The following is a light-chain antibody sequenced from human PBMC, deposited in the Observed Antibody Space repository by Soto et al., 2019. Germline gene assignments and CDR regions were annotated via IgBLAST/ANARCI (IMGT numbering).Light chain of an antibody. V-gene: IGLV2-8*01. CDR3: SSYAGSNNYV. CDR2: DVS. CDR1: SSDIGDSNS. Sequence: QSVLTQPPSAAGSPGQSVTISWTVTSSDIGDSNSVSWYQQHPGKAPKLMIYDVSKRPSGVPDRFSGSKSGNTASLTVSGLQAEDEADYYCSSYAGSNNYVFGTGTKVTVL. J-gene: IGLJ1*01.